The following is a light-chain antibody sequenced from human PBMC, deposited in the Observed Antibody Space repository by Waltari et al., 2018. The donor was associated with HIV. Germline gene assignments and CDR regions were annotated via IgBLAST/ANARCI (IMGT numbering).Light chain of an antibody. CDR3: CAYAGSTTYVI. J-gene: IGLJ2*01. Sequence: SALTQPASVSGSPGQSITISSPGTGCDVGGYTLLPWYQQHPGKAPKLMIYEVSKRPSGVSNRFSGSKSGNTASLTISGLQAEDEADYYCCAYAGSTTYVIFGGGTKLTVL. CDR1: GCDVGGYTL. V-gene: IGLV2-23*02. CDR2: EVS.